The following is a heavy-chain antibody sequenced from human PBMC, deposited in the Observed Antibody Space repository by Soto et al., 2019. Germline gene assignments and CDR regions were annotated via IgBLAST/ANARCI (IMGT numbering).Heavy chain of an antibody. CDR2: ISAYNGNT. CDR3: ARNGYDFWSGNTYYYMDV. V-gene: IGHV1-18*01. J-gene: IGHJ6*03. D-gene: IGHD3-3*01. CDR1: GYTFTSYG. Sequence: GASVKVSCKASGYTFTSYGISWVRQAPGQGLEWMGWISAYNGNTNYAQKLQGRVTMTTDTSTSTAYIELRSLRSDDTAVYYCARNGYDFWSGNTYYYMDVWGKGTTVTVSS.